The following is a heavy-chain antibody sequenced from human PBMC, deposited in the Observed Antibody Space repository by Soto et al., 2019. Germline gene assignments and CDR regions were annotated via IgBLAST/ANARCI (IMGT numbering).Heavy chain of an antibody. CDR2: IRSKAYGGTT. D-gene: IGHD3-3*01. J-gene: IGHJ4*02. V-gene: IGHV3-49*04. CDR3: TRDFTIFGVVTPFDY. CDR1: GFTFGDYA. Sequence: GESLKISCTASGFTFGDYAMSWVRQAPGKGLEWVGFIRSKAYGGTTEYAASVKGRFTISRDDSKSIAYLQMNSLKTEDTAVYYCTRDFTIFGVVTPFDYWGQGTLVTVSS.